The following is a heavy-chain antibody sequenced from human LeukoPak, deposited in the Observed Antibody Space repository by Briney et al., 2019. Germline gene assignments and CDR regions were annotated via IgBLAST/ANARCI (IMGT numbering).Heavy chain of an antibody. J-gene: IGHJ4*02. V-gene: IGHV1-18*01. Sequence: ASVKVSCKASGYTFTSYGISWVRQAPGQGLEWMGWISAYNGNTNYAQKLQGRVTMTTDTSTSTAYMELRSLRSDDTAVYYCARGSVLWMTTVIYFDYWGQGTLVTVSS. D-gene: IGHD4-17*01. CDR1: GYTFTSYG. CDR3: ARGSVLWMTTVIYFDY. CDR2: ISAYNGNT.